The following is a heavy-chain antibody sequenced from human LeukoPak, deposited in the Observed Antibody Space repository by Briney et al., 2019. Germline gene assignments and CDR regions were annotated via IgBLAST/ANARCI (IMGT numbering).Heavy chain of an antibody. CDR3: ARRRDYFDSSGYRPNYYFDL. CDR1: GGSISSYY. Sequence: PSETLSLTCTVSGGSISSYYWSWSRQPPGKGPEWIGYIYYSGSTNYNPSLKSRVTISVDTSKNQFSLKLSSVTAADTAAYYCARRRDYFDSSGYRPNYYFDLWGRGTLVTVSS. V-gene: IGHV4-59*08. CDR2: IYYSGST. J-gene: IGHJ2*01. D-gene: IGHD3-22*01.